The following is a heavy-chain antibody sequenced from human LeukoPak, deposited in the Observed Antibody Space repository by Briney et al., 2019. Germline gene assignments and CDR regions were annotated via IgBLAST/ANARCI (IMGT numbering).Heavy chain of an antibody. CDR2: LHADGNEK. V-gene: IGHV3-7*01. CDR3: ARGGYSFDY. D-gene: IGHD5-12*01. J-gene: IGHJ4*02. Sequence: GGSLRLSCAASGFSLSGYWMSWVRQAPGKGLEWVARLHADGNEKYFVDSVNGRFTVSRDNAKNSLYLQMSSLRVEDTAVYYCARGGYSFDYLGQGSLVTVSS. CDR1: GFSLSGYW.